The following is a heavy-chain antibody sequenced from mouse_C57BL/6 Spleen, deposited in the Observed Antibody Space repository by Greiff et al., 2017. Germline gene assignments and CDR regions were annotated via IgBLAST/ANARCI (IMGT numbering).Heavy chain of an antibody. V-gene: IGHV1-82*01. J-gene: IGHJ2*01. Sequence: QVQLQQSGPELVKPGASVKISCKASGYAFSSSWMNWVKQRPGKGLEWIGRIYPGDGDTNYNGKFKGKATLTADKSSSTSYMQLSSLTSEASAVYLCASGTAQATLDDRGPGTTLTVSS. CDR2: IYPGDGDT. CDR1: GYAFSSSW. CDR3: ASGTAQATLDD. D-gene: IGHD3-2*02.